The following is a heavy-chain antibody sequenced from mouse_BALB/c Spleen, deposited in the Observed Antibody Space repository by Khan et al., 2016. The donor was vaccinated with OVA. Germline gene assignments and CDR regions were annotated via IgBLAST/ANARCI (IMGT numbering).Heavy chain of an antibody. V-gene: IGHV14-3*02. CDR2: IDPANGNT. D-gene: IGHD4-1*01. Sequence: IQLVQSGTELVKPGASVKLSCTASGFNIKDTYMHWVKQRPEQGLDWIGRIDPANGNTKSDPKFQGKATITADTSSNTAYLQLSSLTSEDTVVYYCARDYWDVFAYWGQGTLVTVSA. CDR3: ARDYWDVFAY. J-gene: IGHJ3*01. CDR1: GFNIKDTY.